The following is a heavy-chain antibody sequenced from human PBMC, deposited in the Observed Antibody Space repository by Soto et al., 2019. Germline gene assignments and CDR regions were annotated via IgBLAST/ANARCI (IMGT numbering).Heavy chain of an antibody. Sequence: QLQLQESGSGLVKPSQTLSLTCAVSGGSISSGGFSWSWIRQPPGKGLEWIGHIYHSGTTYCNPSLKRRVPISVDRSKNQFSLHLSSVTAADTDADFCARDSCSRDTCSSWGFDYWGQGTLVSVSS. CDR2: IYHSGTT. J-gene: IGHJ4*02. CDR1: GGSISSGGFS. V-gene: IGHV4-30-2*01. CDR3: ARDSCSRDTCSSWGFDY. D-gene: IGHD2-15*01.